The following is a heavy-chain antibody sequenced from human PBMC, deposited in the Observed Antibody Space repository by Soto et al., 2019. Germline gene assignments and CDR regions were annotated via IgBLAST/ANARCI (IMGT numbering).Heavy chain of an antibody. Sequence: QVQLVESGGGVVQPGRSLRLSCAASGSTFSTIGMHWCRQAPGKGLEWVAVISYDGSNKYSADSVKGRFTISRDNSKNPLFLQMNSLRAEDTAVFYCGKGRYYALYGMDVWGQGTTVTVSS. V-gene: IGHV3-30*18. CDR2: ISYDGSNK. D-gene: IGHD3-22*01. J-gene: IGHJ6*02. CDR3: GKGRYYALYGMDV. CDR1: GSTFSTIG.